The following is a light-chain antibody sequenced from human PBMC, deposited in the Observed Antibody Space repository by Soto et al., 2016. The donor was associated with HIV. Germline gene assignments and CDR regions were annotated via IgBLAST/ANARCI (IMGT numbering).Light chain of an antibody. J-gene: IGLJ2*01. V-gene: IGLV3-21*03. CDR1: NIETRS. CDR3: QVWDSSSAHPV. Sequence: SYVLTQPPSVSVAPGKTARITCGGNNIETRSVHWYQQKPGQAPVLVVYDDSHRPSGIPERFSGSNSGNTATLTITRVEAGDEADYYCQVWDSSSAHPVFGGGTKLTVL. CDR2: DDS.